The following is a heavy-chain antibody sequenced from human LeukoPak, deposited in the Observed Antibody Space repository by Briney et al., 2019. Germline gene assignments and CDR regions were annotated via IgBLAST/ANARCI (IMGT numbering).Heavy chain of an antibody. V-gene: IGHV3-48*04. CDR3: AREHVYHFDY. J-gene: IGHJ4*02. Sequence: GGSLRLSCAASGFTFRSYAMTWVRQAPGKGLEWVSYISSGSSTIYYADSVKGRFTLSRDNDKNSLYLQMNSLRAEDTALYYCAREHVYHFDYWGQGTLVTVSS. CDR2: ISSGSSTI. D-gene: IGHD2-2*01. CDR1: GFTFRSYA.